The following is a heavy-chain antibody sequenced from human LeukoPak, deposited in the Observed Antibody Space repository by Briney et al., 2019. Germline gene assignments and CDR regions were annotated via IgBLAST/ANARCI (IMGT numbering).Heavy chain of an antibody. J-gene: IGHJ2*01. CDR1: GFTFDTYL. Sequence: GGSLRLSCVASGFTFDTYLMDWVRQAPGKGPVWVSRIDGDGGNPSYADSVKGRFTISRDNAKNTLYLQMNSLRAEDTAVYYCTRDSRAERRYFDLWGRGTLVTVSS. CDR3: TRDSRAERRYFDL. D-gene: IGHD5-24*01. V-gene: IGHV3-74*01. CDR2: IDGDGGNP.